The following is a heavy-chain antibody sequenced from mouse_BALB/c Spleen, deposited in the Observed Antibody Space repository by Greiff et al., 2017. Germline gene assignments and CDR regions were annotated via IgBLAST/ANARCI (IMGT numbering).Heavy chain of an antibody. CDR1: GFTFSSYA. V-gene: IGHV5-9-4*01. Sequence: EVQGVESGGGLVKPGGSLKLSCAASGFTFSSYAMSWVRQSPEKRLEWVAEISSGGSYTYYPDTVTGRFTISRDNAKNTLYLEMSSLRSEDTAMYYCAINYEFAYWGQGTLVTVSA. CDR3: AINYEFAY. CDR2: ISSGGSYT. J-gene: IGHJ3*01. D-gene: IGHD2-1*01.